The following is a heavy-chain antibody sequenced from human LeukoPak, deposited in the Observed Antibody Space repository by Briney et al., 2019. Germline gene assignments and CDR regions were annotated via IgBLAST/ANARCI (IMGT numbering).Heavy chain of an antibody. Sequence: SETLSLTCAVSGGSISSGGYSWSWIRQPPGKGLEWIGYIYHSGSTYYNPSLKSRVTISVDRSKNQFSLKLSSVTAADTAVYYCATSLVVPHYYCGMDVWGQGTTVTVSS. D-gene: IGHD2-2*01. V-gene: IGHV4-30-2*01. CDR3: ATSLVVPHYYCGMDV. CDR1: GGSISSGGYS. CDR2: IYHSGST. J-gene: IGHJ6*02.